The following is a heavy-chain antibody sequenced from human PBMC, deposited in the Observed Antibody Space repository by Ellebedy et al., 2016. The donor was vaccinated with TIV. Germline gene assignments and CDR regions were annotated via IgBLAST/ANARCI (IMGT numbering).Heavy chain of an antibody. CDR1: GFTFSSYA. J-gene: IGHJ6*03. CDR2: ISGSGGST. Sequence: GESLKISXAASGFTFSSYAMSWVRQAPGKGLEWVSAISGSGGSTYYADSVKGRFTISRDNSKNTLYLQMNSLRAEDTAVYYCAKDGGGGSYSFGYYYYMDVWGKGTTVTVSS. D-gene: IGHD1-26*01. V-gene: IGHV3-23*01. CDR3: AKDGGGGSYSFGYYYYMDV.